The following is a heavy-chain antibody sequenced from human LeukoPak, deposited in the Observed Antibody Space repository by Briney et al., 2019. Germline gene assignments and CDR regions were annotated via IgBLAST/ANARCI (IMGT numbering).Heavy chain of an antibody. Sequence: ASVKVSCEASGYTFTNYGISWVRQAPGQGLEWMGWINPNSGGTNYAQKFQGRVTMTRDTSISTAYMELSRLRSDDTAVYYCARDSSSIDYWGQGTLVTASS. D-gene: IGHD6-6*01. J-gene: IGHJ4*02. CDR1: GYTFTNYG. V-gene: IGHV1-2*02. CDR2: INPNSGGT. CDR3: ARDSSSIDY.